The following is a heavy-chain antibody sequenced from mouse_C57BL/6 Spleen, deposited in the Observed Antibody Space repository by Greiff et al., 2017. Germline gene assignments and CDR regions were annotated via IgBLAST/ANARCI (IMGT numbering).Heavy chain of an antibody. V-gene: IGHV3-6*01. Sequence: DVQLQESGPGLVKPSQSLSLTCSVTGYSITSGYYWNWIRQFPGNKLEWMGYISYDGSNNYNPSLKNRISITRDTSKNQFFLKLNSVTTEDTATYYCARPYDGYYYAMDYWGQGTSVTVSS. J-gene: IGHJ4*01. CDR2: ISYDGSN. D-gene: IGHD2-3*01. CDR1: GYSITSGYY. CDR3: ARPYDGYYYAMDY.